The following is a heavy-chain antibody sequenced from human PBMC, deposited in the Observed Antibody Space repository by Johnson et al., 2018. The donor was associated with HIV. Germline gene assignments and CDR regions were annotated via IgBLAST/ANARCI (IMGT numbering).Heavy chain of an antibody. J-gene: IGHJ3*02. CDR1: GFSFNSYW. CDR2: IKEDEREK. CDR3: ARDSYLNDDAFDI. D-gene: IGHD1-1*01. V-gene: IGHV3-7*05. Sequence: EVQLVESGGGLVQPGGSLRLSCAASGFSFNSYWMSWVRQVPGKGLEFVANIKEDEREKSYVESVKGRFTISRDNANNLMYLQRSSLRAEDTALYYCARDSYLNDDAFDIWGQGTMVTVSS.